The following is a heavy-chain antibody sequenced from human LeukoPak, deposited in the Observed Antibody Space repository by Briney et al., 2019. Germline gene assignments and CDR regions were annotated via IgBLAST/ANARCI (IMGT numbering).Heavy chain of an antibody. Sequence: ASVKVSCKASGGTFSSYAISWVRQAPGQGLEWMGGIIPIFGTANYAQKFQGRVTITTDESTSTAYMELSSLRTEDTAVYYCAKNRDSSDYPRDFDYWGQGTLVTVSS. CDR1: GGTFSSYA. J-gene: IGHJ4*02. CDR3: AKNRDSSDYPRDFDY. CDR2: IIPIFGTA. D-gene: IGHD6-19*01. V-gene: IGHV1-69*05.